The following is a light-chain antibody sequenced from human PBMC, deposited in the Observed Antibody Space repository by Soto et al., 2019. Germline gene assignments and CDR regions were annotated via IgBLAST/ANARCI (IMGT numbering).Light chain of an antibody. J-gene: IGKJ2*01. CDR3: QQYNNWPREYMYT. V-gene: IGKV3-15*01. CDR2: GAS. Sequence: EIVMTQSPATLSVSPGERATLSCRASQSVSSNLAWYQQKPGQAPRLLIYGASTRATGIPARFSGSGSGTEFTLTISSLQSEDFAVYYCQQYNNWPREYMYTFGQGTKLEIK. CDR1: QSVSSN.